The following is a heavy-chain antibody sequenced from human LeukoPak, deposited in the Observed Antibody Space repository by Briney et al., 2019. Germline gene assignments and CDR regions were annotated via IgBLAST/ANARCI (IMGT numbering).Heavy chain of an antibody. CDR1: GYTFTSYA. Sequence: ASVKVSCKASGYTFTSYAMHWVRQAPGQRLEWMGWINAGNGNTKYSQKFQGRVTITRDTSASTAYMELSSLRSDDTAVYYCARAELGVDAFDIWGQGTMVTVSS. CDR2: INAGNGNT. CDR3: ARAELGVDAFDI. J-gene: IGHJ3*02. V-gene: IGHV1-3*01. D-gene: IGHD7-27*01.